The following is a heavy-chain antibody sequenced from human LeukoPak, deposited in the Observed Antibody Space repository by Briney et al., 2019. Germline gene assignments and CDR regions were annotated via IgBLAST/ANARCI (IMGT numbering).Heavy chain of an antibody. CDR2: IYTRGST. V-gene: IGHV4-4*07. CDR3: ARGYYGDYDLRLDY. D-gene: IGHD4-17*01. Sequence: SETLSLTCTVSGVSISSYYWSWIRQPAGKGREWMGRIYTRGSTNYNPSLKSRVPMSVHTSKNQFSLKLSSVTAADTSVYYCARGYYGDYDLRLDYLGQGTLVPGPS. CDR1: GVSISSYY. J-gene: IGHJ4*02.